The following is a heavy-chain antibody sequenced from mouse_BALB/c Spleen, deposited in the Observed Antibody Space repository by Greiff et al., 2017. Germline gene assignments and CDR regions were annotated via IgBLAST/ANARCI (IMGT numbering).Heavy chain of an antibody. V-gene: IGHV14-3*02. CDR1: GFNIKDTY. CDR3: ASYYGNYLAWFAY. CDR2: IDPANGNT. Sequence: VQLKQSGAELVKPGASVKLSCTASGFNIKDTYMHWVKQRPEQGLEWIGRIDPANGNTKYAPKFQGKATITADTSSNTAYLQLSSLTSEDTAVYYCASYYGNYLAWFAYWGQGTLVTVSA. D-gene: IGHD2-1*01. J-gene: IGHJ3*01.